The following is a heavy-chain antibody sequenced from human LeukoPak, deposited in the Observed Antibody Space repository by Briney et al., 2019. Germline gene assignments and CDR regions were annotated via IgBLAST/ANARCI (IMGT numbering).Heavy chain of an antibody. CDR3: ARARYSSSWACDY. CDR1: GGSFSGYY. CDR2: VYNSGST. V-gene: IGHV4-59*01. Sequence: PSETLSLTCAVYGGSFSGYYWSWIRQPPGKGLEWLGYVYNSGSTDYNPSLKSRVTISVDTSKNQFSLKLSSVTAADTAVYYCARARYSSSWACDYWGQGTLVTVSS. J-gene: IGHJ4*02. D-gene: IGHD6-13*01.